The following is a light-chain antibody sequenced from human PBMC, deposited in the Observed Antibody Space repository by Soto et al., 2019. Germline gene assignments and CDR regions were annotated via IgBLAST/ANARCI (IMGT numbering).Light chain of an antibody. Sequence: DIQMTQSPSSLSASVGDRVTITCRASQSISSYLNWYQQKPGKAPKLLIYAATSLQSGVPSRFSGSGSGTDFSLTISGLQPEDSATYYCQQSYSTLLSFGGGTRVDIK. V-gene: IGKV1-39*01. CDR3: QQSYSTLLS. CDR2: AAT. J-gene: IGKJ4*01. CDR1: QSISSY.